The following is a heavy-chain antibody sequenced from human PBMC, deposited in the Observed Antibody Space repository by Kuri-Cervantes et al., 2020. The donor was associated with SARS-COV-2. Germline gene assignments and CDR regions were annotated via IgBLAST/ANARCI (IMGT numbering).Heavy chain of an antibody. CDR1: GFTFSSYA. Sequence: GESLKISCAASGFTFSSYAMHWVRQAPGKGLEWVAVISYDGSNKYYADSVKGRFTISRDNSKNTLYLQMNSLRAEDTPVYYCARESIAANLGAFDIWGQGTMVTVSS. CDR2: ISYDGSNK. D-gene: IGHD6-6*01. J-gene: IGHJ3*02. V-gene: IGHV3-30-3*01. CDR3: ARESIAANLGAFDI.